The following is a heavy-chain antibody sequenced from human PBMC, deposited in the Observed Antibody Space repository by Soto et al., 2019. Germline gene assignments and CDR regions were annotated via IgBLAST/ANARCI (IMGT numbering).Heavy chain of an antibody. J-gene: IGHJ4*02. D-gene: IGHD3-3*01. CDR2: IYHSGST. Sequence: SETLSLTCTVSGYSISSGYYWGWIRQPPGKGLEWIGSIYHSGSTYYNPSLKSRVTISVDTSKNQFSLKLSSVTAADTAVYYCARDQKGVFDYWGQGTLVTVSS. V-gene: IGHV4-38-2*02. CDR1: GYSISSGYY. CDR3: ARDQKGVFDY.